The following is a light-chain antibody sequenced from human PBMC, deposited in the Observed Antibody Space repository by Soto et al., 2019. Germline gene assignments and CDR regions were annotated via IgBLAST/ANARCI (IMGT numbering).Light chain of an antibody. CDR2: DAS. CDR1: QSITTW. J-gene: IGKJ4*01. V-gene: IGKV1-5*01. CDR3: QQYNSYSPLT. Sequence: DIQMTQSPSTLSASVGDRVTITCRASQSITTWLAWYQQKPGKAPKLLIYDASSLESGDPSRFSGSGSGTEFTLTISSLQPDDFATYWCQQYNSYSPLTFGGGTKVEMK.